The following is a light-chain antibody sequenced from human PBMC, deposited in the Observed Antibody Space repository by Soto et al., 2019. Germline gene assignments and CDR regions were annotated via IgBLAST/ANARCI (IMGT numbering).Light chain of an antibody. CDR1: RNIATY. J-gene: IGKJ4*01. Sequence: DIQMTQSPSSLSPSVGHRVTITCRESRNIATYLNWYQQTPGKAPMLLIYTASTLQSGVTLSFSGSGSGTDFTPTIISLQPEDFATFYCQQSYNPPLTFGGGTKVDIK. CDR3: QQSYNPPLT. CDR2: TAS. V-gene: IGKV1-39*01.